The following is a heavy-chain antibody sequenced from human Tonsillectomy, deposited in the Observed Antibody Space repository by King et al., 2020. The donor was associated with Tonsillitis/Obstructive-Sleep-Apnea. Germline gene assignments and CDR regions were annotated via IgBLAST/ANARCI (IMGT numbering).Heavy chain of an antibody. CDR2: INQDGSEK. J-gene: IGHJ4*02. D-gene: IGHD2-21*01. V-gene: IGHV3-7*01. CDR1: GFTFSNSW. CDR3: VRGCGSFWPFGY. Sequence: VQLVESGGGLVQPGGSLRLSCDASGFTFSNSWMSWVRQAPGKGLEWVANINQDGSEKNYVDSVKGRFTFSRDNAKKSLLLQMKSLSVEDTARYYCVRGCGSFWPFGYWGQGTLVTVAS.